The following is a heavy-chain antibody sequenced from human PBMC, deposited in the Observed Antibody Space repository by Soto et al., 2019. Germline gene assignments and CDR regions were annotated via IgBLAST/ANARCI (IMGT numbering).Heavy chain of an antibody. CDR1: GDTFTSYG. D-gene: IGHD1-7*01. J-gene: IGHJ5*02. V-gene: IGHV1-18*01. Sequence: EASLKVSCKASGDTFTSYGISWVRQAPGQGLEWMGWISAYNGNTNYAQKLQGRVTMTTDTSTSTAYMELRSLRSDDTAVYYCARDPPSITGTTSWFDPWGQGTLVTVSS. CDR3: ARDPPSITGTTSWFDP. CDR2: ISAYNGNT.